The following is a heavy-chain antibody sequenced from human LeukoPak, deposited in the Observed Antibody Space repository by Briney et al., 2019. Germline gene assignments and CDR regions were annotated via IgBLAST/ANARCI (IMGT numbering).Heavy chain of an antibody. CDR1: VGTCSSYA. D-gene: IGHD5-18*01. Sequence: ASEKVSCKASVGTCSSYAISWVRQAPRQRLEWMGWINAGNGNTKYSQKFRGRVTITRDTSASTAYMELSSLRSEDTAVYYRARSRIQLRWFDPWGQGTLVTVSS. CDR2: INAGNGNT. V-gene: IGHV1-3*01. CDR3: ARSRIQLRWFDP. J-gene: IGHJ5*02.